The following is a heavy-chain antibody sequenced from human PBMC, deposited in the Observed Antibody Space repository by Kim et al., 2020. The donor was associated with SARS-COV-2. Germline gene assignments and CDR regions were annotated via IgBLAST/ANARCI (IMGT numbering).Heavy chain of an antibody. CDR2: IKQDGSEK. V-gene: IGHV3-7*01. J-gene: IGHJ6*02. Sequence: GGSLRLSCAASGFTFSSYWMSWVRQAPGKGLEWVANIKQDGSEKYYVDSVKGRFTISRDNAKNSLYLQMNSLRAEDTAVYYCARDAVVVLAATGKRYYYYGMDVWGQGTTVTVSS. D-gene: IGHD2-15*01. CDR3: ARDAVVVLAATGKRYYYYGMDV. CDR1: GFTFSSYW.